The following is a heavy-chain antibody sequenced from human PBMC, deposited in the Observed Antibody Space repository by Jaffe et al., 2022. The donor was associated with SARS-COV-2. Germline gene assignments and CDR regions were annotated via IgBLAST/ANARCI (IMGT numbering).Heavy chain of an antibody. Sequence: QVQLQQWGAGLLKPSETLSLTCAVYGGSFSGYYWSWIRQPPGKGLEWIGEINHSGSTNYNPSLKSRVTISVDTSKNQFSLKLSSVTAADTAVYYCAREGSSSGWYDFDYWGQGTLVTVSS. D-gene: IGHD6-19*01. V-gene: IGHV4-34*01. CDR3: AREGSSSGWYDFDY. CDR1: GGSFSGYY. CDR2: INHSGST. J-gene: IGHJ4*02.